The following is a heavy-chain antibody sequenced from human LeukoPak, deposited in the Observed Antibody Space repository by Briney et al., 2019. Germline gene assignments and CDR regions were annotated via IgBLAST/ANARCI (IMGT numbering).Heavy chain of an antibody. CDR2: ISNDGNNK. Sequence: GGSLRLSCAASGFIFNNFGMHWVRQAPGKGLEWVSVISNDGNNKYYADSVKGRFTISRDNSKNTLYLQMNSLRTEDTAVYYCAKDRVSGGTIGYWGQGTLVTVSP. V-gene: IGHV3-30*18. D-gene: IGHD3-16*01. CDR3: AKDRVSGGTIGY. J-gene: IGHJ4*02. CDR1: GFIFNNFG.